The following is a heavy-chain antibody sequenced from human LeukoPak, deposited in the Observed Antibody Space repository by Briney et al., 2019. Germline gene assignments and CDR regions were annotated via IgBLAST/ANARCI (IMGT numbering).Heavy chain of an antibody. Sequence: GGSLRLSCAASGFTFSSYAMSWVRQAPGKWLEWVSAISGSGGSTYYADSVKGRFTISRDNSKNTLYLQMNSPRAEDTAVYYCAKVVVITYFQHWGQGTLVTVSS. CDR3: AKVVVITYFQH. D-gene: IGHD3-22*01. CDR2: ISGSGGST. CDR1: GFTFSSYA. J-gene: IGHJ1*01. V-gene: IGHV3-23*01.